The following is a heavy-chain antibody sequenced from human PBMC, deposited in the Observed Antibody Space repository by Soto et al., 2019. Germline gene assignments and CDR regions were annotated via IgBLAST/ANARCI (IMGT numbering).Heavy chain of an antibody. J-gene: IGHJ4*02. V-gene: IGHV1-69*12. D-gene: IGHD2-2*01. Sequence: QVPLMQSGAEVKKPGSSVKVSCKASGGTLSSSAISWVRQAPGRGLEWMGGIIPVFDTPHYAQNFQGRVTIAADESTSTAYNELSGISSEDTAIYFWTRSIDSAACYEDLDHSGQGILLTVSS. CDR1: GGTLSSSA. CDR3: TRSIDSAACYEDLDH. CDR2: IIPVFDTP.